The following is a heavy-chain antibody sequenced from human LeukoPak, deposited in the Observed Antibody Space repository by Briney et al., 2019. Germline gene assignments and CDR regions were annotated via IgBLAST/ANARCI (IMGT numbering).Heavy chain of an antibody. CDR2: INHSGDT. CDR1: DGSFSGYY. J-gene: IGHJ6*03. D-gene: IGHD3/OR15-3a*01. V-gene: IGHV4-34*01. CDR3: ARRTYMDV. Sequence: SETLSLTCAVYDGSFSGYYWSWIRQPPGKGLEYIGEINHSGDTDYNPSLKSRVTISVDTSKNQFSLKLSSVTAADTAVYYCARRTYMDVWGKGTTVTVSS.